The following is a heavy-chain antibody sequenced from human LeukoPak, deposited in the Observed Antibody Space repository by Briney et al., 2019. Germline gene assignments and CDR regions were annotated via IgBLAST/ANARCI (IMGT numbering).Heavy chain of an antibody. CDR2: VSFTSSTM. CDR1: GFTFSNYN. J-gene: IGHJ4*02. Sequence: GGSLRLSCAASGFTFSNYNMNWVRQAPGKGLEWVSYVSFTSSTMCYADSVKGRFTISRDNAKNSLYLHLNSLRAEDTALYLCARGCRNSNYLCFDYRGRGTLVSVSS. V-gene: IGHV3-48*01. D-gene: IGHD4-11*01. CDR3: ARGCRNSNYLCFDY.